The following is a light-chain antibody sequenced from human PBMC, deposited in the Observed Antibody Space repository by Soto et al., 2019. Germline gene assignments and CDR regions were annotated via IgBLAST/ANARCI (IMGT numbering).Light chain of an antibody. CDR2: GAS. Sequence: IVLTKSPGTLSLSTGERATLSCMASQSVSNNYLAWYQQKPGQAPRLLIYGASSRATGIPDRFSGGGSGTDFTLTISRLEPEDFTVYFCHQYADSPQPFGQGTKVDIK. V-gene: IGKV3-20*01. CDR1: QSVSNNY. J-gene: IGKJ2*01. CDR3: HQYADSPQP.